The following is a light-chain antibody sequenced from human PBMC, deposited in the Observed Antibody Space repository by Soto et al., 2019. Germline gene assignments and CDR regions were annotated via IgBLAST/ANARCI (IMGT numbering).Light chain of an antibody. J-gene: IGKJ5*01. Sequence: DIVLTQSPGTLALSPGERATLSCRASQSLNSSYLAWYQQKPVQAPRLXIYDASSRATGIPDRFSGSGSGTDLTLTISRLEPEDSAVYYCQQYGSSPPITFGQGTRLEIK. CDR1: QSLNSSY. V-gene: IGKV3-20*01. CDR2: DAS. CDR3: QQYGSSPPIT.